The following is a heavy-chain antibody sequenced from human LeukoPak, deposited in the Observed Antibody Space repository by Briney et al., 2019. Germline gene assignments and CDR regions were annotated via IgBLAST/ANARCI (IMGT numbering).Heavy chain of an antibody. V-gene: IGHV3-33*01. CDR2: IRHDGNEE. D-gene: IGHD3-22*01. Sequence: GRSLRLSCAASGFIFSKYGMHWVRQAPGRGLEWLALIRHDGNEEWYVDSVRGRFTISRDNSKNTVFLQVNSLRADDTAVYYCARWGIVGHDAFDLWGQGTMVTVSS. CDR3: ARWGIVGHDAFDL. J-gene: IGHJ3*01. CDR1: GFIFSKYG.